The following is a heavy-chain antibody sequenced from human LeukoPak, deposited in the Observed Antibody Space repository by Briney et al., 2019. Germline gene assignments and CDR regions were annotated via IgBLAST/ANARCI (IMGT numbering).Heavy chain of an antibody. CDR1: GFTFDDYT. V-gene: IGHV3-30*02. Sequence: PGGSLRLSCAASGFTFDDYTMHWVRQAPGKGLEWVAFIRYDGSNKYYADSVKGRFTISRDNSKNRLYLQMNSLRAEDTAVYYCAKVEDYDSSGYFDAFDIWGQGTMVTVSS. J-gene: IGHJ3*02. CDR3: AKVEDYDSSGYFDAFDI. CDR2: IRYDGSNK. D-gene: IGHD3-22*01.